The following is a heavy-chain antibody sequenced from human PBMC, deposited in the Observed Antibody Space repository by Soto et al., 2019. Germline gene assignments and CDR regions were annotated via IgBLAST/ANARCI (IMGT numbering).Heavy chain of an antibody. D-gene: IGHD3-22*01. Sequence: PGGSLRLSCAASGFTFSIYVMHWVRQAQGKGLEWVAVISYDGSNKYYADSVKGRFTISRDNSKNTLYLQMNSLRAEDTAVYYCAKSLDSSGYYHFDYWGQGTLVTVSS. V-gene: IGHV3-30*18. CDR2: ISYDGSNK. J-gene: IGHJ4*02. CDR3: AKSLDSSGYYHFDY. CDR1: GFTFSIYV.